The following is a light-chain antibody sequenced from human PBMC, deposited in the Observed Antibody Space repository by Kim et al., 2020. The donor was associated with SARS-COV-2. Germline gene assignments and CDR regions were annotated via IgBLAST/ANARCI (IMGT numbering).Light chain of an antibody. Sequence: PGETVTLTCGSSTVAVTPTHYPYWFQQKPGEVPRTLIFDTGSRHSWTPARFSGSLSGDKAALTLAGALPEDEADYYCLLSFSGIRVFGGGTQLTVL. CDR2: DTG. CDR1: TVAVTPTHY. J-gene: IGLJ3*02. CDR3: LLSFSGIRV. V-gene: IGLV7-46*01.